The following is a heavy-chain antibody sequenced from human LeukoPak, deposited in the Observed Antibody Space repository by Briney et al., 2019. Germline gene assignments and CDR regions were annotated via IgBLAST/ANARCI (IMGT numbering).Heavy chain of an antibody. CDR2: IYPGDSDT. J-gene: IGHJ3*02. D-gene: IGHD6-13*01. CDR1: GNCFTSYW. CDR3: ARPQDSSSWMAFDI. V-gene: IGHV5-51*01. Sequence: GESLKISCKGSGNCFTSYWIGWVRQMPGKGLEWMGIIYPGDSDTRYSPSFQGQVTISADKSISTAYLQWSSLKASDTAMYYCARPQDSSSWMAFDIWGQGTMVTVSS.